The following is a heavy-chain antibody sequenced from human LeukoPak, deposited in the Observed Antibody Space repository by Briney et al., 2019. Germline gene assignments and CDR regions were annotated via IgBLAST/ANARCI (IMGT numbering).Heavy chain of an antibody. CDR2: ISGTGFST. J-gene: IGHJ4*02. V-gene: IGHV3-23*01. Sequence: GGPLRLSCAVSGLTFSNHAMTWVRQAPGKGLEWVSGISGTGFSTYYADSVKGRFTISRDNSKNTLFLQMTNLRAEDTALYYCASKKGVSVTTGIDYWGQGTLVTVSS. CDR3: ASKKGVSVTTGIDY. D-gene: IGHD4-17*01. CDR1: GLTFSNHA.